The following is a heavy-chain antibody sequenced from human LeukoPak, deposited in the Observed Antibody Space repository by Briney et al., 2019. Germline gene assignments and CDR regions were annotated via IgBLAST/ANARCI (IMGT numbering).Heavy chain of an antibody. CDR1: GYIFTGYY. Sequence: ASVKVSCKASGYIFTGYYMHWVRQAPGQGLEWMGWIDPNSGGTNYAQKFQGRVTMTRDTSISTAYMELSRLRSDDTAVYYCARGTRIGYIVVVPAAITWFDPWGQGTLVTVSS. J-gene: IGHJ5*02. V-gene: IGHV1-2*02. D-gene: IGHD2-2*02. CDR3: ARGTRIGYIVVVPAAITWFDP. CDR2: IDPNSGGT.